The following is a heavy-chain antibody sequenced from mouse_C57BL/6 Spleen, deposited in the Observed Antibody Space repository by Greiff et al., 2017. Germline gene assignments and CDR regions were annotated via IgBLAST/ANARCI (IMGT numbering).Heavy chain of an antibody. D-gene: IGHD1-1*01. CDR1: GFTFSSYA. J-gene: IGHJ2*01. CDR2: ISDGGSYT. CDR3: ARATTLRGFDY. Sequence: EVQRVESGGGLVKPGGSLKLSCAASGFTFSSYAMSWVRQTPEKRLEWVATISDGGSYTYYPDNVKGRFTISRDNAKNNLYLQMSHLKSEDTAMYYCARATTLRGFDYWGQGTTLTVSS. V-gene: IGHV5-4*01.